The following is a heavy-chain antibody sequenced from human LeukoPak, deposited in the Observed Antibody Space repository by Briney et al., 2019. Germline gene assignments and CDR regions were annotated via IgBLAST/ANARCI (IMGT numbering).Heavy chain of an antibody. J-gene: IGHJ4*02. V-gene: IGHV3-21*01. D-gene: IGHD3-10*01. Sequence: GGSLRLSCAASGFTFSSYSMNWVRQAPGKGLEWVSSISSSSSYIYYADSVKGRSTISRDNAKNSLYLQMNSLRAEDTAVYYCASDYGSGSTTDYWGQGTLVTVSS. CDR3: ASDYGSGSTTDY. CDR2: ISSSSSYI. CDR1: GFTFSSYS.